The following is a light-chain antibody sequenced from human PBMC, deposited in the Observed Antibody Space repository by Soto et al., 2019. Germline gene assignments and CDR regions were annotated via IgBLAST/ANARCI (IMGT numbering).Light chain of an antibody. CDR1: QSISSN. Sequence: EIVLTQSPDTLSVSPGERATLSCRASQSISSNLAWYQQKPGQAPRLLIYDASTRATVIPARFSGSGSGTEFTLTIPFLHAEASAVYVSQQYYDSPLLPLGQGTRL. CDR3: QQYYDSPLLP. V-gene: IGKV3-15*01. CDR2: DAS. J-gene: IGKJ5*01.